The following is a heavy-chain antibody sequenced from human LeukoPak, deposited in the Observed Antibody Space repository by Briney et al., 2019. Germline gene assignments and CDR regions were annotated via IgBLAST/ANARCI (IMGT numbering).Heavy chain of an antibody. D-gene: IGHD2-2*01. CDR1: GGSISSSSYY. J-gene: IGHJ2*01. CDR2: IYYSGST. CDR3: ARVYQLLPGGWYFDL. V-gene: IGHV4-39*07. Sequence: SETLSLTCTVSGGSISSSSYYWGWIRQPPGKGLEWIGSIYYSGSTYYNPSLKSRVTISVDTSKNQFSLKLSSVTAADTAVYYCARVYQLLPGGWYFDLWGRGTLVTVSS.